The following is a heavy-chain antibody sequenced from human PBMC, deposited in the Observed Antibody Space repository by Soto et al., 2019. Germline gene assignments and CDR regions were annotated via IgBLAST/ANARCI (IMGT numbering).Heavy chain of an antibody. J-gene: IGHJ3*02. V-gene: IGHV1-69*04. CDR1: GGTFSSYT. CDR3: ARDLIPLGYCSGGSCYKVNAFDI. D-gene: IGHD2-15*01. CDR2: IIPILGIA. Sequence: GASVKVSCKASGGTFSSYTISWVRQAPGQGLEWMGRIIPILGIANYAQTFQGRVTITADKSTSTAYMELSSLRSEDTAVYYCARDLIPLGYCSGGSCYKVNAFDIWGQGTMVTVSS.